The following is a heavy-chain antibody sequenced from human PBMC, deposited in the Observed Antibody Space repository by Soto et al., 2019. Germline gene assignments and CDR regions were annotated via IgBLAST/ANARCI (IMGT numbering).Heavy chain of an antibody. J-gene: IGHJ4*02. Sequence: EVQLLESGGGLVQPGGSLRLSCAASGFTFSSYAMSWVRQAPGKGLEWVSAISGSGGSTYYADSVKGRFTISRDNSKNQLDLKMSSVRAGATAVYYCPKCGGGVGGGGVVVAAIPDYWGQGTLVTVSS. CDR2: ISGSGGST. CDR1: GFTFSSYA. D-gene: IGHD2-15*01. CDR3: PKCGGGVGGGGVVVAAIPDY. V-gene: IGHV3-23*01.